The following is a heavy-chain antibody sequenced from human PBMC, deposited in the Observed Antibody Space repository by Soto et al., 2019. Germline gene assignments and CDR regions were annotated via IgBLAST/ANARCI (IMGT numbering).Heavy chain of an antibody. Sequence: QVQLQESGPGLVKPSETLSLTCTVSGGSISSYYWSWIRQPPGKGLEWIGYIYYSGSTNYNPSLKSRVTISVDTSKNQFSLKLSSVTAVDTAVYYCARGGTVTAVDYWGQGTLVTVSS. V-gene: IGHV4-59*01. D-gene: IGHD4-17*01. J-gene: IGHJ4*02. CDR3: ARGGTVTAVDY. CDR1: GGSISSYY. CDR2: IYYSGST.